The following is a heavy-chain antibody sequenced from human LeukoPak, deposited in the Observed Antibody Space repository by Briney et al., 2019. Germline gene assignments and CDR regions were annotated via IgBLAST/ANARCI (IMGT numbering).Heavy chain of an antibody. J-gene: IGHJ4*02. CDR2: IYTSGST. Sequence: SETLSLTCTVSGGSISSYYWSWIRQPAGKGLEWIGRIYTSGSTNYNPSLKSRVTMSVDTSKNQFSLKLSSVTAADTAVYYCARDGGSGSYSRFRPFDYWGQGTLVTVSS. CDR3: ARDGGSGSYSRFRPFDY. D-gene: IGHD3-10*01. CDR1: GGSISSYY. V-gene: IGHV4-4*07.